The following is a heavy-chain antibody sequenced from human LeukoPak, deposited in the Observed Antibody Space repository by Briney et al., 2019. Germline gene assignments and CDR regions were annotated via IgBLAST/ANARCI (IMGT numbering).Heavy chain of an antibody. CDR1: GGSFSGYY. D-gene: IGHD5-24*01. CDR2: INHSGST. J-gene: IGHJ3*02. V-gene: IGHV4-34*01. CDR3: ARGMSRDGYSDDAFDI. Sequence: SETLFLTCAVYGGSFSGYYWSWIRQPPGKGLEWIGEINHSGSTNYNPSLKSRVTISVDTSKNQFSLKLSSVTAADTAVYYCARGMSRDGYSDDAFDIWGQGTMVTVSS.